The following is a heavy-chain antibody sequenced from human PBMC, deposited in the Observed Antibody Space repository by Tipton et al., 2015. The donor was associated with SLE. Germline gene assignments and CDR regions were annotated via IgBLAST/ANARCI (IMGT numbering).Heavy chain of an antibody. CDR3: TTDPRLVGARNYFDY. Sequence: SLRLSCAASGFTFSNAWRSWVRQAPGKGLEWVGRIKGKIYGETIDYAAPGKGRCTLSRDDSKNTVYLHMNSLKIEDTAVYYCTTDPRLVGARNYFDYWGQGTLVTVSS. D-gene: IGHD1-26*01. V-gene: IGHV3-15*01. CDR1: GFTFSNAW. J-gene: IGHJ4*02. CDR2: IKGKIYGETI.